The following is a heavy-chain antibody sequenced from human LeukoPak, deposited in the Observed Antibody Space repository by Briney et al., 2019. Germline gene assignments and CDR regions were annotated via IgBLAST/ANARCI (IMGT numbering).Heavy chain of an antibody. CDR1: GGSISSGDYY. D-gene: IGHD3-3*01. J-gene: IGHJ5*02. Sequence: SQTLSLTCTVSGGSISSGDYYWSWIRQPPGKGLEWIGSIYYSWSTYYNPSLKMRVTISVETSKNQFSLKLSSVTAADTAVYYCAREGYDFWSGYPNWFDPWGQGTLVTVSS. CDR3: AREGYDFWSGYPNWFDP. CDR2: IYYSWST. V-gene: IGHV4-30-4*08.